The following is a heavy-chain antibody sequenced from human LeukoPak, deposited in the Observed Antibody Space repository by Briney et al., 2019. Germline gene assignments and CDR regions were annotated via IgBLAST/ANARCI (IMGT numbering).Heavy chain of an antibody. CDR3: ARAYQPYRELYY. Sequence: ASVKVSCKASGYTFTGYYMHWVRQAPGQGLEWMRWINPNSGGTNYAQKFQGRVTMTRDTSISTAYMELSRLRSDDTAVYYCARAYQPYRELYYWGQGTLVTVSS. CDR1: GYTFTGYY. D-gene: IGHD2-2*01. J-gene: IGHJ4*02. V-gene: IGHV1-2*02. CDR2: INPNSGGT.